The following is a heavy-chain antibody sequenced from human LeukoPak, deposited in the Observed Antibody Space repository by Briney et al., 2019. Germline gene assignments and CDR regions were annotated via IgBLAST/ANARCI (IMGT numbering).Heavy chain of an antibody. Sequence: SETLSLTCTVSGGTIDTSRYYWGWIRQPPGKGLEWLANIYYRGDPFYNPSLKSRVTISVDTSKNQFSLKLSSVTAADTAVYYCARTGDRLFDYWGQGTLVTVSS. CDR2: IYYRGDP. D-gene: IGHD2-21*01. CDR1: GGTIDTSRYY. CDR3: ARTGDRLFDY. J-gene: IGHJ4*02. V-gene: IGHV4-39*07.